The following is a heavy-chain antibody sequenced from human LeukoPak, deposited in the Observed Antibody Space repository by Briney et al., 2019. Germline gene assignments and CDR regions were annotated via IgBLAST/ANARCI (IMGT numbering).Heavy chain of an antibody. J-gene: IGHJ4*02. D-gene: IGHD2-21*01. CDR3: ARGAYCGGDCPLPNTLY. CDR2: IKSDGSST. V-gene: IGHV3-74*01. CDR1: EFTFSSYW. Sequence: GGSLRLSCAASEFTFSSYWMHWVRQAPGKGLVWVSRIKSDGSSTTYADSVKGRFTISRDNAKNTLYLQMNSLTAEDTAVYYCARGAYCGGDCPLPNTLYWGRGTLVTVSS.